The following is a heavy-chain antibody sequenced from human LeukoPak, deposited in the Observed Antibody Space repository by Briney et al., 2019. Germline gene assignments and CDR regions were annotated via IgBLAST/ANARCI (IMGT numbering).Heavy chain of an antibody. CDR2: ISTYNGNT. Sequence: GASVKSSCTASGYTFTSYGISWVRQTPGQGLEWMGWISTYNGNTNYAQKLQGRVTMTTDTSTTTAYMELRSLTSDDTAVYYCARDPTTQTFAYPGQGTLVTVSS. CDR1: GYTFTSYG. J-gene: IGHJ4*02. V-gene: IGHV1-18*01. CDR3: ARDPTTQTFAY. D-gene: IGHD4-11*01.